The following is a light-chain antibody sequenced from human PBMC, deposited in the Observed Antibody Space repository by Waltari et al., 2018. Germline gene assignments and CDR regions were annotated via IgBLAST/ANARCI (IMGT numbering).Light chain of an antibody. CDR3: NSRDSSSSLQL. V-gene: IGLV3-19*01. J-gene: IGLJ2*01. CDR1: GLRSFY. Sequence: SSELTQDPAVSVALGQTVRITCQGDGLRSFYASWYQQKPGQAPILVIYGKNNRPSGIPDRFSGSTSGNTASLTITGAQAEDEADYYCNSRDSSSSLQLFGGGTKLTVL. CDR2: GKN.